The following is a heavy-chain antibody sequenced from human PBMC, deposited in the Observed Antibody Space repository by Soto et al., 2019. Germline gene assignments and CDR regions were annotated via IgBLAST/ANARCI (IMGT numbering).Heavy chain of an antibody. CDR1: GYTFTSYA. Sequence: GASVKVSCKASGYTFTSYAMHWVRQAPGQRLEWMGWINAGNGNTKYSQKFQGRVTITRDTSASTAYMELSSLRSEDTAVYYCARDGDGAARNYYYGMDVWGQGTTVTVSS. CDR2: INAGNGNT. D-gene: IGHD3-10*01. V-gene: IGHV1-3*01. CDR3: ARDGDGAARNYYYGMDV. J-gene: IGHJ6*02.